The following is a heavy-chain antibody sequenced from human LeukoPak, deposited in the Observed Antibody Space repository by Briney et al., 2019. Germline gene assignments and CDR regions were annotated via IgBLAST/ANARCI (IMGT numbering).Heavy chain of an antibody. Sequence: ETLSLTCIVSGGSISSDSYYWNWIRQPPGKGLEWIGSTHYSGSTYYNPSLKSRVTMSVDTSKNQFSLKLSSVTAADTAVYCCAKSGSYYRSFDYWGQGTLVTVSS. CDR2: THYSGST. D-gene: IGHD1-26*01. V-gene: IGHV4-39*01. J-gene: IGHJ4*02. CDR3: AKSGSYYRSFDY. CDR1: GGSISSDSYY.